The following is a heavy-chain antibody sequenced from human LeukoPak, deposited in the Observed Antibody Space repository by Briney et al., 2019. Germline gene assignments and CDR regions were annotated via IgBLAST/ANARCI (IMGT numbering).Heavy chain of an antibody. CDR3: ARLGAGNSSGSCVFDI. CDR2: IYPGDSDT. Sequence: GESLKISCKGSGYSFTRYWIGWVRQMTGKGLEWMGIIYPGDSDTRYSPSFQGQVTISADKSISTAYLQWSSLKASDTAMYYCARLGAGNSSGSCVFDIWGQGTMVTVSS. CDR1: GYSFTRYW. V-gene: IGHV5-51*01. D-gene: IGHD3-22*01. J-gene: IGHJ3*02.